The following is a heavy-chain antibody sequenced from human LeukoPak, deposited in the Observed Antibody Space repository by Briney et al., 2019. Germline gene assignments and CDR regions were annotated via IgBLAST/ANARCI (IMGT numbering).Heavy chain of an antibody. Sequence: PGGSLRLSCAASGFTFSSYEMNWVRQAPGKGLEWVSAISGSGGSTYYADSVKGRFTISRDNSKNTLYLQMNSLRAEDTAVYYCAKGYSYGHLSYWGQGTLVTVSS. V-gene: IGHV3-23*01. D-gene: IGHD5-18*01. CDR1: GFTFSSYE. CDR3: AKGYSYGHLSY. J-gene: IGHJ4*02. CDR2: ISGSGGST.